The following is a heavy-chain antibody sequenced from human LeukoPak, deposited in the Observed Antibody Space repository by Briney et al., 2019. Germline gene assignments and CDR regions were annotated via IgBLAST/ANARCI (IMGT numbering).Heavy chain of an antibody. D-gene: IGHD6-19*01. J-gene: IGHJ6*03. Sequence: GASVKVSCKASGFTFSSYDINWVRQAPGQGLEWMGWISAYNGNTNYAQKLQGRVTMTTDTSTSTAYMELRSLRSDDTAVYYCARDQGEQWLVPLLTGDPGGYYYYYMDVWGKGTTVTVSS. CDR2: ISAYNGNT. CDR1: GFTFSSYD. CDR3: ARDQGEQWLVPLLTGDPGGYYYYYMDV. V-gene: IGHV1-18*01.